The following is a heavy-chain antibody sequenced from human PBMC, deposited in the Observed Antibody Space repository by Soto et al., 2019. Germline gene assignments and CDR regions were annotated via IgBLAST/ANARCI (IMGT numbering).Heavy chain of an antibody. Sequence: GGSLRLSCAASGFTFSYYWMTWVRQAPGKGLEWVANIKGDGSDKYYVDSMKGRFTISRDNAKNSLYLQMNSLRAEDTAVYYWAGVEGTVEGRDYFYNMGVGGKGTMATVS. V-gene: IGHV3-7*04. CDR3: AGVEGTVEGRDYFYNMGV. J-gene: IGHJ6*03. CDR1: GFTFSYYW. D-gene: IGHD3-9*01. CDR2: IKGDGSDK.